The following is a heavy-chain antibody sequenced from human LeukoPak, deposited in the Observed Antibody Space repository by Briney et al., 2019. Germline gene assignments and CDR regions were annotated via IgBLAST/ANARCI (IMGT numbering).Heavy chain of an antibody. Sequence: SETLSLTRTVSGDSINSLDLWGWVRQPLGKGLEWIGEMYLSGTTHSNPSVKSRVTISIDKSKNQFFLNLSSVTAADTAVYYCAGLVGRYSSGLYYYYFDYWGQGTLVTVSS. CDR2: MYLSGTT. D-gene: IGHD3-22*01. V-gene: IGHV4-4*02. CDR3: AGLVGRYSSGLYYYYFDY. J-gene: IGHJ4*02. CDR1: GDSINSLDL.